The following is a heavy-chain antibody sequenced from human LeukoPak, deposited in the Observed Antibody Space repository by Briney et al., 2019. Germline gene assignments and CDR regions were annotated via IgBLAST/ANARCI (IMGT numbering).Heavy chain of an antibody. CDR1: GGSISSYY. V-gene: IGHV4-59*08. J-gene: IGHJ4*02. Sequence: PSETLSLTCSVSGGSISSYYWSWIRQPPGKGLEWIGYIYYSGSTNYNPSLKSRVTISVDTSKNQFSLKLSSVTAADTAVYYCARHGIAVAGDRFDYWGQGTLVTVSS. D-gene: IGHD6-19*01. CDR3: ARHGIAVAGDRFDY. CDR2: IYYSGST.